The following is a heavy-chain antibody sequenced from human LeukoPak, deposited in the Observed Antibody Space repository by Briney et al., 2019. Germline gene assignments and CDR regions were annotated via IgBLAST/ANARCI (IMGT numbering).Heavy chain of an antibody. Sequence: ASVKVSCKASGYTFTSYAMHWVRQAPGQRLEWMGWINAGNGNTKYSQKFQGRVTITRDTSASTAYMELSSLRSEDTAVYYCVRGLGTNGREEYWGQGTLVTVSS. CDR2: INAGNGNT. V-gene: IGHV1-3*01. CDR3: VRGLGTNGREEY. J-gene: IGHJ4*02. D-gene: IGHD1-1*01. CDR1: GYTFTSYA.